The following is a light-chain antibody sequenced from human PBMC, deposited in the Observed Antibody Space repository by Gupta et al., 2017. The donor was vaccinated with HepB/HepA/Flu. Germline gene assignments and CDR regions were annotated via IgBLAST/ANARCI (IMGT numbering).Light chain of an antibody. CDR3: QQRSNWPLT. CDR1: QSISKY. V-gene: IGKV3-11*01. CDR2: DAS. J-gene: IGKJ4*01. Sequence: EIAFTQSPVTLSLFPGERATLYCRASQSISKYLAWYQQKPGQAPRLLNYDASSMATGIAARFRGSGSGTDFTLTISLLEPEDFAVYYCQQRSNWPLTFGGGTKLEIK.